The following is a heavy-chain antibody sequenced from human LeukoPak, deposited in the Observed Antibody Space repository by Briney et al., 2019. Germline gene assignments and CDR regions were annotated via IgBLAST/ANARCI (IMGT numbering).Heavy chain of an antibody. J-gene: IGHJ4*02. Sequence: SETLSLTCAVYSGSLSGYYWSWIRQPPGKGLEWIGEIIHSGSTNYNPSLKSRVTISIDTSMNHFSLRLSSVTGADTAVYYCARGRVTATSVTSYWGQGTLVTVSS. CDR1: SGSLSGYY. CDR2: IIHSGST. D-gene: IGHD2-15*01. CDR3: ARGRVTATSVTSY. V-gene: IGHV4-34*01.